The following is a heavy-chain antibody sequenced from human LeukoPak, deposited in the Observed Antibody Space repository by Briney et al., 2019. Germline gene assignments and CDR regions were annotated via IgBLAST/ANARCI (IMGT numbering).Heavy chain of an antibody. D-gene: IGHD7-27*01. V-gene: IGHV3-23*01. J-gene: IGHJ4*02. CDR1: GFTFSGHA. CDR3: AKDRPGEAWFDY. Sequence: PGGPLRLSCAASGFTFSGHAMSWVRQAPGKGLEWVSGISTSGGSTYYGNSVKGRFAISSDNSKNMVYLQMNSLRAEDTAVYYCAKDRPGEAWFDYWGQGTLVTVSS. CDR2: ISTSGGST.